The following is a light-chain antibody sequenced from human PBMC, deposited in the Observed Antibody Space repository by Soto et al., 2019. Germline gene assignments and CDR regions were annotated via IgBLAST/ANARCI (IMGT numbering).Light chain of an antibody. CDR1: SSDVGGYDY. V-gene: IGLV2-14*01. Sequence: QSALTQPSSASGSPGQSVTISCTGTSSDVGGYDYVSWYQQHPGKAPKLMIYEVSNRPSGVSTRFSGSKSGNTASLTISGLQAEDEADYYCFSYRSTGILLFGGGTQLTVL. J-gene: IGLJ2*01. CDR3: FSYRSTGILL. CDR2: EVS.